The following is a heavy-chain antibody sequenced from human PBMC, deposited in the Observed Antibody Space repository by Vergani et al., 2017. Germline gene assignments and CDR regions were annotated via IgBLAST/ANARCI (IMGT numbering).Heavy chain of an antibody. CDR3: ARDKRGIVGATGTYDY. Sequence: VQLVESGGGVVQPGRSLRLSCAASGFTFSDYGIHWVRQAPGKGLEWVAVIWYDGSNKYYADSVKGRFTISRDNSKNTLYLQMNSLRAEDTAVYYCARDKRGIVGATGTYDYWGQGTLVTVSS. V-gene: IGHV3-33*01. CDR2: IWYDGSNK. CDR1: GFTFSDYG. J-gene: IGHJ4*02. D-gene: IGHD1-26*01.